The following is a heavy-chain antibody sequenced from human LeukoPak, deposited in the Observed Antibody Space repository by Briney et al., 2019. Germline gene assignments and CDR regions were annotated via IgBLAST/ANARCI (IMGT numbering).Heavy chain of an antibody. D-gene: IGHD6-19*01. CDR2: IIPIFGTA. V-gene: IGHV1-69*06. J-gene: IGHJ4*02. CDR1: GGTFSSYA. CDR3: ARAPKAYSSGWYVDY. Sequence: GASVKVSCKASGGTFSSYAISWVRQAPGQGLEWMGGIIPIFGTANYAQKFQGRVTITADKSTSTAYMELSSLRSEDTALYYCARAPKAYSSGWYVDYWGQGTLVTVSS.